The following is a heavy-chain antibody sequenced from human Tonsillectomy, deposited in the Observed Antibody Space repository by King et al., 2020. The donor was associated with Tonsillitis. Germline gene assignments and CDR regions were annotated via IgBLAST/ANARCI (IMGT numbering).Heavy chain of an antibody. Sequence: LQLQESGPGLVKPSETLSLTCTVSGGSISSSTYYWGWIRQPPGKGLEWIGSIYYSGFTYYNPSLRSRLTISVDTSKNQFSLRLSSVTAADTAVYYCALHYDSSGHFLTPFDYWGQGTLVTVSS. CDR3: ALHYDSSGHFLTPFDY. V-gene: IGHV4-39*07. D-gene: IGHD3-22*01. J-gene: IGHJ4*02. CDR2: IYYSGFT. CDR1: GGSISSSTYY.